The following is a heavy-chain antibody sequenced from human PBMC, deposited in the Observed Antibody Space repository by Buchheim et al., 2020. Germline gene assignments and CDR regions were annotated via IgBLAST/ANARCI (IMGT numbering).Heavy chain of an antibody. D-gene: IGHD3-10*01. J-gene: IGHJ5*02. CDR1: GGTFSSYA. Sequence: QVQLVQSGAEVKKPGSSVKVSCKASGGTFSSYAISWVRQAPGQGLEWMGGIIPIFGTANYPQKFQGRVTITADDSTSTAYMEKSRLRSEDTAVYYCARAGVKLWFGESQSYNWFDPWGQGTL. V-gene: IGHV1-69*01. CDR3: ARAGVKLWFGESQSYNWFDP. CDR2: IIPIFGTA.